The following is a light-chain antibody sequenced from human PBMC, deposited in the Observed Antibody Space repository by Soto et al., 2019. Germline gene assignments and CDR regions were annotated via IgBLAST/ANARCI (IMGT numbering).Light chain of an antibody. CDR2: EDN. CDR3: QSYDSSNQV. CDR1: SGSIASNY. V-gene: IGLV6-57*01. J-gene: IGLJ3*02. Sequence: NFMLTQPHSVSASPGKTVTISCTRSSGSIASNYVQWYQQRPGSSPTTVIYEDNQRPSGVPDRFSGSIDSSSNSASLTMSGLKTEDEADYYCQSYDSSNQVFGGGTKLTVL.